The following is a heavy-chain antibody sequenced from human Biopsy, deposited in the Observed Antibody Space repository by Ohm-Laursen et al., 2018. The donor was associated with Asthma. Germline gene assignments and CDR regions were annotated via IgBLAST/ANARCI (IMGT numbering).Heavy chain of an antibody. J-gene: IGHJ6*02. Sequence: SLRLSCTASGISFRTYGMHWVRQAPGKGLEWVAVISFDGSNKYYADSVKGRFTISRDNSKNTLYLQMTSLSAEDSAVYYCARVDGVVEAATRLGGMDVWGQGTTVTVSS. CDR2: ISFDGSNK. CDR1: GISFRTYG. CDR3: ARVDGVVEAATRLGGMDV. V-gene: IGHV3-30*03. D-gene: IGHD2-15*01.